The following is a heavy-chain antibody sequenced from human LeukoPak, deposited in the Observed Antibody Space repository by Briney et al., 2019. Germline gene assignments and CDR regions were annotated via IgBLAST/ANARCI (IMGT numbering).Heavy chain of an antibody. CDR3: ARDNYDFWSVADAFDI. V-gene: IGHV3-21*01. Sequence: GGSLRLSCAASGFTFSSYAMSWVRQAPGKGLEWVSSISSSSSYIYYADSVKGRFTISRGNAKNSLYLQMNSLRAEDTAVYYCARDNYDFWSVADAFDIWGQGTMVTVSS. D-gene: IGHD3-3*01. CDR2: ISSSSSYI. CDR1: GFTFSSYA. J-gene: IGHJ3*02.